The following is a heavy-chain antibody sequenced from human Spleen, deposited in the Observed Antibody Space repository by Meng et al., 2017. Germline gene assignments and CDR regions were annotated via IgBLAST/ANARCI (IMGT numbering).Heavy chain of an antibody. Sequence: QVQLVQSGAEVKKPGASVKVSCKASGYTFTTYYLHWVRQAPGQGLEWMGWMNPNRGNTGYAQKFQGRVTMTMNTSISTAYMELSSLRSEDTAVYYCARAIFALANSDYWGQGTLVTVSS. D-gene: IGHD3-3*01. J-gene: IGHJ4*02. CDR3: ARAIFALANSDY. CDR1: GYTFTTYY. V-gene: IGHV1-8*02. CDR2: MNPNRGNT.